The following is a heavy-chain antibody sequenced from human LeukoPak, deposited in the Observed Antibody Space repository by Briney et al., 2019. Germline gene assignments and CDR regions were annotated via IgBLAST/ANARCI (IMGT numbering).Heavy chain of an antibody. CDR1: GFILSDYN. J-gene: IGHJ4*02. Sequence: GGSLRLSCAASGFILSDYNMNWVRQAPGKGLEWVSFITISGTYITYADSVKGRFTISRDNAKNSLYLQMNSLRAEDTAVYCCARDLSATARAYDYWGQGTLVTVSS. CDR2: ITISGTYI. CDR3: ARDLSATARAYDY. D-gene: IGHD2-15*01. V-gene: IGHV3-21*01.